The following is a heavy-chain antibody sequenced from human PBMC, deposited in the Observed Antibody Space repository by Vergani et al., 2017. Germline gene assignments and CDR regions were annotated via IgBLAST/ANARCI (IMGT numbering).Heavy chain of an antibody. V-gene: IGHV4-39*07. CDR1: GGSISSSSYY. CDR3: ARAVYYDYISANHYYYYMDV. CDR2: IYYSGST. J-gene: IGHJ6*03. Sequence: QLQLQESGPGLVKPSETLSLTCTVSGGSISSSSYYWGWIRQPPGKGLEWIGSIYYSGSTNYNPSLKSRVTMSVDTSKNQFSLKLSSVTAADTAVYYCARAVYYDYISANHYYYYMDVWGKGTTVTVSS. D-gene: IGHD3-16*01.